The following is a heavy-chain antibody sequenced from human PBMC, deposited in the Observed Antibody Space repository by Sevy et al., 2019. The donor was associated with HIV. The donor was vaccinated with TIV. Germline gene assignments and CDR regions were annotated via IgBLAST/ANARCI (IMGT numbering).Heavy chain of an antibody. J-gene: IGHJ3*02. CDR1: GYTFTNYA. D-gene: IGHD5-12*01. CDR3: ARGYIGYDSGDAFDI. Sequence: ASVEVSCKASGYTFTNYAMNWVRQAPGQGLEWMGWINTNTGNPTYDQGFTGRFVFSLDTSVSMAYLQISSLKAEETAVHDCARGYIGYDSGDAFDIWGQGTMVTVSS. CDR2: INTNTGNP. V-gene: IGHV7-4-1*04.